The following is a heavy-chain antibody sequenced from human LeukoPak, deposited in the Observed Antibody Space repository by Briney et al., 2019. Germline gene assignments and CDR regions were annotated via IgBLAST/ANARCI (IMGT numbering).Heavy chain of an antibody. J-gene: IGHJ4*02. CDR3: AKGSYDSSGYWEGVDY. CDR2: ISGSGGST. CDR1: GFTFSSYA. V-gene: IGHV3-23*01. D-gene: IGHD3-22*01. Sequence: GSLRLSCAASGFTFSSYAMSWVRQAPGKGLEWVSAISGSGGSTYYADSVKGRFTISRDNSKNTLYLQMNSLRAEDTAVYYCAKGSYDSSGYWEGVDYWGQGTLVTVSS.